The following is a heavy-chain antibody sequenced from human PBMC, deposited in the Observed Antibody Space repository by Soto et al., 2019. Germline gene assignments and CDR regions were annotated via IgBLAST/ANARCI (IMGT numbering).Heavy chain of an antibody. CDR2: MNPNSGHT. V-gene: IGHV1-8*01. CDR1: GYAFTTYD. Sequence: QVQLVQSGAEVKKPGASVKVSCKASGYAFTTYDINWVRQATGQGPEWMGWMNPNSGHTVYAQKFQGRVTVTRDTAINTPDIYLCSLRSLDTTLSYCARGMWLFGGYVMDVWGQGTTVNVSS. J-gene: IGHJ6*02. CDR3: ARGMWLFGGYVMDV. D-gene: IGHD3-10*02.